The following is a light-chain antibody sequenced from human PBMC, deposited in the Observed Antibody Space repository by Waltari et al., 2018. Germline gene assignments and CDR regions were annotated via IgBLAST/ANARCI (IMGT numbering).Light chain of an antibody. Sequence: QLELTQSPSASASLGASVKLTCTLDSGHSTNIIAWHQQQPEKGPRYLMKVNSDGSHSKGDEIPDRFSGSSSSSGAERYLTISSVQSEDEADYYCQTGGHGTWVFGGGTKLTVL. V-gene: IGLV4-69*01. CDR3: QTGGHGTWV. CDR1: SGHSTNI. J-gene: IGLJ3*02. CDR2: VNSDGSH.